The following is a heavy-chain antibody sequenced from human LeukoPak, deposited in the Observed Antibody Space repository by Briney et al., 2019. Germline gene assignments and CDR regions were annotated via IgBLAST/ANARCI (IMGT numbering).Heavy chain of an antibody. CDR1: GFTVSNNF. V-gene: IGHV3-53*05. CDR3: ARGDNFLWGSYRSLDF. J-gene: IGHJ4*02. Sequence: PGGSLRLSCAASGFTVSNNFMSWVRQTPGKGLEWVSVIYTGGSTYYADSVKGRFTISRDNSKNTLYLQMNSLRAEDTAVYYCARGDNFLWGSYRSLDFWGQGTLVTVSS. CDR2: IYTGGST. D-gene: IGHD3-16*02.